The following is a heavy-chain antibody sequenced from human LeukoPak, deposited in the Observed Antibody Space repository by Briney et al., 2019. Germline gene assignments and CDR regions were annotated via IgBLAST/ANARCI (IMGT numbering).Heavy chain of an antibody. CDR1: GGSFSGYC. CDR2: IYTSGST. V-gene: IGHV4-4*07. J-gene: IGHJ4*02. Sequence: SETLSLTCAVYGGSFSGYCWSWIRQPAGKGLEWIGRIYTSGSTNYNPSLKSRVTMSIDTSKNQFSLNLSSVTAADTAVYYCARDHSTSYFDYWGQGTLVTVSS. CDR3: ARDHSTSYFDY.